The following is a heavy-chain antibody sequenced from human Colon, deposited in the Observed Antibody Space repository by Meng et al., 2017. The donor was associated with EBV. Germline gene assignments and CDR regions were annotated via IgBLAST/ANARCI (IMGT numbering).Heavy chain of an antibody. CDR2: IHHSGSA. Sequence: QVQLQESGPGRAEPSQTLSLTCTVAGGSMSSGNDYWSWIRQPPGKGLEWIGYIHHSGSAYYNPSLKSRVSISVDTSKNQFSLNLNSMTAADTAVYYCASFDHIPRRNYFDYWGQGTLVTVSS. D-gene: IGHD2-21*01. V-gene: IGHV4-30-4*01. J-gene: IGHJ4*02. CDR3: ASFDHIPRRNYFDY. CDR1: GGSMSSGNDY.